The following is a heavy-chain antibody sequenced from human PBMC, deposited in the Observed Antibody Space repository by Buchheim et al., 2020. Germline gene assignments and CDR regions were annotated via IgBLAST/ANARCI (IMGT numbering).Heavy chain of an antibody. CDR1: GYTFTSYY. CDR2: INPSGGST. CDR3: AREEGDTAMASRVKGLYFDY. Sequence: QVQLVQSGAEVKKPGASVKVSCKASGYTFTSYYMHWVRQAPGQGLEWMGIINPSGGSTSYAQKFQGRVTMTRDPSTSTVYMELSSLRSEDTAVYYCAREEGDTAMASRVKGLYFDYWGQGTL. V-gene: IGHV1-46*03. J-gene: IGHJ4*02. D-gene: IGHD5-18*01.